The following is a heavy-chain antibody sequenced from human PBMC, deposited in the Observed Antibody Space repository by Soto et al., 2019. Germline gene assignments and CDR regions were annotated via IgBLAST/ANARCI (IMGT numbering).Heavy chain of an antibody. CDR3: ASAAQRAMDV. J-gene: IGHJ6*02. CDR2: IYQSGST. Sequence: QLQLQQSGSRMVKPSETLSLICAVSGGSINSGGDSWSWFRQPLGKGLEWLGHIYQSGSTYYNPSLKNRVTMSLDRSKNQVSLKSLSVTAADTAVYYCASAAQRAMDVWGQGTTVTVSS. CDR1: GGSINSGGDS. V-gene: IGHV4-30-2*01. D-gene: IGHD6-25*01.